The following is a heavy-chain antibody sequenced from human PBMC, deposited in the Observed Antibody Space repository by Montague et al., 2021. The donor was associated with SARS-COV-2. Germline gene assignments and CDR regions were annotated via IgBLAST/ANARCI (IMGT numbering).Heavy chain of an antibody. CDR3: ARDYDILTGYYNDHYYYYGMDV. Sequence: SLSLSCAASGFTFDDYGMSWVRQAPGKGLEWVSGINWNGGSTGYADSVXGRFTISRDNAKNSLYLQMNSLRAEDTALYYCARDYDILTGYYNDHYYYYGMDVWGQGTTVTVSS. CDR2: INWNGGST. CDR1: GFTFDDYG. V-gene: IGHV3-20*04. D-gene: IGHD3-9*01. J-gene: IGHJ6*02.